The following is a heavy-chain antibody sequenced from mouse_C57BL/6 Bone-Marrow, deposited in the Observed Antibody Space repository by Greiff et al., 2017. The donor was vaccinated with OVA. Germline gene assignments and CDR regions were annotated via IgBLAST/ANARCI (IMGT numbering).Heavy chain of an antibody. Sequence: VQLQQSGAELLRPGASVTLSCKASGYTFTDSEMHWVKQTHVHGLEWIGAIDPETGGTAYNQKFKGKAILTADNSSSTAYMELRSLTSEDSAVYYCTRSYSNYGDFDYWGQGTTLTVSS. CDR2: IDPETGGT. J-gene: IGHJ2*01. CDR1: GYTFTDSE. D-gene: IGHD2-5*01. V-gene: IGHV1-15*01. CDR3: TRSYSNYGDFDY.